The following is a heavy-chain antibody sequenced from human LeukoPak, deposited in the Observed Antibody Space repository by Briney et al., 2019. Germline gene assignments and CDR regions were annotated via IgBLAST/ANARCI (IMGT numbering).Heavy chain of an antibody. J-gene: IGHJ6*02. CDR2: INHSGST. Sequence: SETLSLTCAVYGGSFSGYYWSWIRQPPKKGLEWIGEINHSGSTNYNPSLKSRVTISVDTSKNQFSLKVRSVTAADTTVYYCARGHVGSYAYYYYYGMDVWGQGTTVTVSS. CDR3: ARGHVGSYAYYYYYGMDV. V-gene: IGHV4-34*01. D-gene: IGHD2-8*01. CDR1: GGSFSGYY.